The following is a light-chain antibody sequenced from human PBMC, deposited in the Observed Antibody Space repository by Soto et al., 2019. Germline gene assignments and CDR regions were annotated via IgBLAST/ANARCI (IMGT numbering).Light chain of an antibody. CDR3: GTWDSSLSAGVV. Sequence: QSVLTHPPSVSAAPGQKVTISCSGSSSNIGNNYVSWSQQLPGTAPKLLIYENNKRPSVIPDRFSGSKSGTSATLGSTGLQTGDEGDYDGGTWDSSLSAGVVFGGGTQLTVL. CDR2: ENN. V-gene: IGLV1-51*02. J-gene: IGLJ2*01. CDR1: SSNIGNNY.